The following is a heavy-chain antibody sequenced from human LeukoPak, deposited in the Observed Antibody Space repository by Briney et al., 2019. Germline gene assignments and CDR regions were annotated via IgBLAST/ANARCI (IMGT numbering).Heavy chain of an antibody. J-gene: IGHJ6*03. CDR1: GDSVSSNSAA. Sequence: SQTLSLTCAISGDSVSSNSAAWNWIRQSPSRGLEWLGRTYYRSKWYNDYAVSVKSRITINPDTSKNQFSLQLNTVTPEDTAVYYCARSNYIAAKSYYYYYMDVWGKGTTVTVSS. CDR3: ARSNYIAAKSYYYYYMDV. V-gene: IGHV6-1*01. CDR2: TYYRSKWYN. D-gene: IGHD6-13*01.